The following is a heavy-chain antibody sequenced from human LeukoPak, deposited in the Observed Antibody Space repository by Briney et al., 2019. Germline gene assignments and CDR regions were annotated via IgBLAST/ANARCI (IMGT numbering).Heavy chain of an antibody. CDR2: INHSGST. CDR1: GGSISSYY. V-gene: IGHV4-34*01. Sequence: SETLSLTCTVSGGSISSYYWSWIRQPPGKGLEWIGEINHSGSTNYDPSLKSRVTISVDTSKNQFSLKLSSVTAADTAVYYCAGYPGIAVAGAFGYWGQGTLVTVSS. CDR3: AGYPGIAVAGAFGY. J-gene: IGHJ4*02. D-gene: IGHD6-19*01.